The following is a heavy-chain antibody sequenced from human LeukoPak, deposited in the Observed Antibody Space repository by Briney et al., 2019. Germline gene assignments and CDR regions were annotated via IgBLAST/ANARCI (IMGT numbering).Heavy chain of an antibody. D-gene: IGHD6-13*01. V-gene: IGHV3-23*01. Sequence: GGSLRLSCAASGFTFSSYAMSWVRQAPGRGLEWVSAISGSGGSTYYADSVKGRFTISRDNSKNTLYLQMNSLRAEDTAVYYCAKNGNGGQLVLSPYYFDYWGQGTLVTVSS. J-gene: IGHJ4*02. CDR3: AKNGNGGQLVLSPYYFDY. CDR2: ISGSGGST. CDR1: GFTFSSYA.